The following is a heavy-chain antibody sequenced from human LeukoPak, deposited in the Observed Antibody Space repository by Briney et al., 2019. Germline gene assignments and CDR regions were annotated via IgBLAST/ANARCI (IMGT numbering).Heavy chain of an antibody. CDR2: IYTSGST. CDR3: ARRDSSGWVNWFDP. J-gene: IGHJ5*02. D-gene: IGHD6-19*01. V-gene: IGHV4-4*09. CDR1: GGSISGYY. Sequence: SETLSLTCTVSGGSISGYYWSWIRQPPGKGLEWIGYIYTSGSTNYNPSLKSRVTISVDTSKNQFSLKLSSVTAADTAVYYCARRDSSGWVNWFDPWGQGTLVTVSS.